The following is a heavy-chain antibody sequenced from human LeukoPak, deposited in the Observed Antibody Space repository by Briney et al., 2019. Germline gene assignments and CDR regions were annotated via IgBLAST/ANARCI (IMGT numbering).Heavy chain of an antibody. D-gene: IGHD6-19*01. V-gene: IGHV3-7*01. Sequence: QAGGSLRLSCAASGFTFSSYWRSWVRQAPGKGLECVANIKQDGSEKYYVDSVEGRFTISRDNAKNSLYLQMNSLRAEDTAVYYCARVSSGWYTYFDYWGQGTLVTVSS. CDR1: GFTFSSYW. J-gene: IGHJ4*02. CDR2: IKQDGSEK. CDR3: ARVSSGWYTYFDY.